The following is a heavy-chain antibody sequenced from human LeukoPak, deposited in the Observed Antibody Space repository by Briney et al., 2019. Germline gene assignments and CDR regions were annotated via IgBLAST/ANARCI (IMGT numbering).Heavy chain of an antibody. D-gene: IGHD1-26*01. CDR3: ARDQWELLSRFDY. V-gene: IGHV1-69*04. Sequence: ASVKVSCKASGGTFSSYAISWVRQAPGQGLEWMGRIIPILGIANYAQKFQGRVTITADKSTSTAYMELSSLRSEDTAVYYCARDQWELLSRFDYWGQRTLVTVSS. CDR1: GGTFSSYA. CDR2: IIPILGIA. J-gene: IGHJ4*02.